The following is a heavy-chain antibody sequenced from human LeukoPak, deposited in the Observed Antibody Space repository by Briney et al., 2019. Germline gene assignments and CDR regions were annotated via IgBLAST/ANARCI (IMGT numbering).Heavy chain of an antibody. CDR1: GYTFSRYG. J-gene: IGHJ5*02. V-gene: IGHV3-30*02. Sequence: GGSLRLSCAASGYTFSRYGMHWVRQAPGKGLHRVAFIGYDGSNKYYADSVKGRFTISRDNYKNTLYLQMNSLRAEDTAVYYCAKDPTPPKAGFDPWGQGTLVTVSS. CDR2: IGYDGSNK. D-gene: IGHD6-25*01. CDR3: AKDPTPPKAGFDP.